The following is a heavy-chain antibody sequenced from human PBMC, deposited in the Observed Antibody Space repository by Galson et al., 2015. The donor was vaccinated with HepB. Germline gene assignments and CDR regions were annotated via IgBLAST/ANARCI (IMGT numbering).Heavy chain of an antibody. CDR3: ARGGGAYSSGWYPFGYYYMDV. V-gene: IGHV1-69*10. CDR2: IIPILGIA. J-gene: IGHJ6*03. Sequence: SVKVSCKASGGTFSSYAISWVRQAPGQGLEWMGGIIPILGIANYAQKFQGRVTITADKSTSTAYMELSSLRSEDTAVYYCARGGGAYSSGWYPFGYYYMDVWGKGTTVTVSS. CDR1: GGTFSSYA. D-gene: IGHD6-19*01.